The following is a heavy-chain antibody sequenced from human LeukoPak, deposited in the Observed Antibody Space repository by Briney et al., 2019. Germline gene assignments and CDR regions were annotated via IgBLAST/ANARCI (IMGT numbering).Heavy chain of an antibody. J-gene: IGHJ6*03. D-gene: IGHD3-10*01. Sequence: SETLSLTCTVSGGSISSSSYYWGWIRQPPGKGLEWIGSIYYSGSTYYNPSLKSRVTISVDTSKNQFSLKLSSVTAADTAVYYCASRGVGPGSYYYYMDVWGKGTTVTVSS. CDR3: ASRGVGPGSYYYYMDV. CDR1: GGSISSSSYY. V-gene: IGHV4-39*01. CDR2: IYYSGST.